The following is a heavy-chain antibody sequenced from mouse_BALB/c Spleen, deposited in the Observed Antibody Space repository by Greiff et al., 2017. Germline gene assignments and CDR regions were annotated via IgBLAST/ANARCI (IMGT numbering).Heavy chain of an antibody. Sequence: EVQLVESGPGLVKPSQSLSLTCSVTGYSITSGYYWNWIRQFPGNKLEWMGYISYDGSNNYNPSLKNRISITRDTSKNQFFLKLNSVTTEDTATYYCARRYGYYFDVWGAGTTVTVSS. J-gene: IGHJ1*01. CDR3: ARRYGYYFDV. CDR1: GYSITSGYY. V-gene: IGHV3-6*02. CDR2: ISYDGSN. D-gene: IGHD1-2*01.